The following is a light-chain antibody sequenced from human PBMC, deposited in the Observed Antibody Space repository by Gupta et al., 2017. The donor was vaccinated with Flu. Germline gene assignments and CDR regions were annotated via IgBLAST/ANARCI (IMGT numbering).Light chain of an antibody. Sequence: IRMTQSPSTLSASIGDTVTISCRASQSIDEWFALYQLRPGKAPKLLIYKTSNLENGVPSRFSGSGSGTKFTLTINGLQSEDSATYFCQQYFSYRSFGQGTRVEI. CDR1: QSIDEW. V-gene: IGKV1-5*03. CDR2: KTS. J-gene: IGKJ1*01. CDR3: QQYFSYRS.